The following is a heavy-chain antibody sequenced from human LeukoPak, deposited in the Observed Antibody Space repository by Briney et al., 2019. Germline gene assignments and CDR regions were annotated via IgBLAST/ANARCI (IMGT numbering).Heavy chain of an antibody. CDR1: GGSISSYY. D-gene: IGHD3-22*01. CDR2: INHSGST. Sequence: PSETLSLTCTVSGGSISSYYWSWIRQPPGKGLEWIGEINHSGSTNYNPSLKSRVTISVDTSKNQFSLKLSSVTAADTAVYYCARGRYYYDSSGYYYWFDPWGQGTLVTVSS. J-gene: IGHJ5*02. CDR3: ARGRYYYDSSGYYYWFDP. V-gene: IGHV4-34*01.